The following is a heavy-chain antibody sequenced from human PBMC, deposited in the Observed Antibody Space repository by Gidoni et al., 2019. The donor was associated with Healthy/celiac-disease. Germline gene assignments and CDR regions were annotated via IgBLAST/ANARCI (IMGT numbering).Heavy chain of an antibody. D-gene: IGHD6-19*01. J-gene: IGHJ5*02. V-gene: IGHV4-39*01. CDR2: IYYSGST. Sequence: QLQLQESGPGLVKPSETLSLTCTVSGGSISSRRYYWGWSRQPPGKGLEWIGSIYYSGSTYYNPSLKSRVTISVDTSKNQFSLKLSAVTAADTAVYYCARQAREWDSSGWYGNWFDPWGQGTLVTVSS. CDR1: GGSISSRRYY. CDR3: ARQAREWDSSGWYGNWFDP.